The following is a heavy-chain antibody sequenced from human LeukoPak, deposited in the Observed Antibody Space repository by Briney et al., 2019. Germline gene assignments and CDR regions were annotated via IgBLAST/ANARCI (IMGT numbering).Heavy chain of an antibody. V-gene: IGHV3-30*18. D-gene: IGHD6-6*01. Sequence: RGGSLRLSCAASGFTFSNCRMHWVRRSPGKGLEWVAFISNDGCSTYYADSVMGRFTISSDNSKNTLCLQMNSLRAEDKSVYYCAKDRGSSSYYAMDFWGQGTTVTVSS. J-gene: IGHJ6*02. CDR2: ISNDGCST. CDR3: AKDRGSSSYYAMDF. CDR1: GFTFSNCR.